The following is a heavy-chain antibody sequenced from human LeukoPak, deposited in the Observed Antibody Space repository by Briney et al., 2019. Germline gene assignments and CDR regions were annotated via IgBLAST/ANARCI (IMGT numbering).Heavy chain of an antibody. Sequence: PGGSLRLSCAASGFTFSSYGMHWVRQAPGKGLEWVAFIRYDGSNKYYADSVKGRFTISRDNSKNTLYLQMNSLRAEDTAVYYCAKDGLLLWFGESMNYYYMDVWGKGTTVTISS. CDR2: IRYDGSNK. J-gene: IGHJ6*03. D-gene: IGHD3-10*01. CDR3: AKDGLLLWFGESMNYYYMDV. V-gene: IGHV3-30*02. CDR1: GFTFSSYG.